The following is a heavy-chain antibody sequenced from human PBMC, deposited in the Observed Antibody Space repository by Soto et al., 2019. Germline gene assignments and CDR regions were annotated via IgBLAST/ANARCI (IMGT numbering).Heavy chain of an antibody. Sequence: EVQLVESGGGLVQPGGSLRLSCAASGFTFSSYSMNWVRQAPGKGLEWVSFISSSGTTIYYADSVNGRFTISRDNAKNSLYLQMNSLRAEDTAVYYCARIGFYDFWSGYESPMDVWGKGTTVTVSS. D-gene: IGHD3-3*01. CDR3: ARIGFYDFWSGYESPMDV. J-gene: IGHJ6*03. CDR1: GFTFSSYS. CDR2: ISSSGTTI. V-gene: IGHV3-48*01.